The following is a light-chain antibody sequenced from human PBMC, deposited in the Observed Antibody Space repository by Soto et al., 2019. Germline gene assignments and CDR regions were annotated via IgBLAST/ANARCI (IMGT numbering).Light chain of an antibody. J-gene: IGLJ2*01. CDR3: CSYAGTTTYVV. V-gene: IGLV2-23*01. CDR2: EGT. CDR1: SSDVGSYNL. Sequence: QSALTQPASVSGSPGQSITISCTGTSSDVGSYNLVSWYQQHPGKAPKLMIFEGTKRPSGISSRFSGSKSGNTASLTISGLQAEDEADYYCCSYAGTTTYVVFGGGTKLTVL.